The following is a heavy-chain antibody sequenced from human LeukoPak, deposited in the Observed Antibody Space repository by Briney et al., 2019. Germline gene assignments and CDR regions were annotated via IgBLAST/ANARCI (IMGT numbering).Heavy chain of an antibody. V-gene: IGHV3-74*01. Sequence: GGSLRLSCTASGFTFSTYWMHWVRQAPGKGLVWVSRVNTDGSSTTYADSVKGRFTISRDNAKNTLYLQMNNLRAEDTAVYYCARDRSRSIDYWGQGTLVTVSS. CDR2: VNTDGSST. J-gene: IGHJ4*02. D-gene: IGHD6-6*01. CDR1: GFTFSTYW. CDR3: ARDRSRSIDY.